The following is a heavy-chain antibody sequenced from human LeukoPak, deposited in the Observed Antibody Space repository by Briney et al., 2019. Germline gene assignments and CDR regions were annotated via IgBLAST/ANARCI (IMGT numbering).Heavy chain of an antibody. D-gene: IGHD1-1*01. J-gene: IGHJ4*02. V-gene: IGHV4-39*07. CDR2: IYYDGRT. CDR3: ARGSPYWSFDY. CDR1: GGSISSSSYY. Sequence: PSETLSLTCTVSGGSISSSSYYWGWIRQPPGKGLEWIGSIYYDGRTYHNLSLKSRVTISIDTSKNQFSLRLSSVTAADTAVYYCARGSPYWSFDYWGQGTLLTVSS.